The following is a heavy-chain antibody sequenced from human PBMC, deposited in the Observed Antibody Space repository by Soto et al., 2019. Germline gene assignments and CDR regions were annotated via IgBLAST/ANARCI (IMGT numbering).Heavy chain of an antibody. V-gene: IGHV3-30*18. D-gene: IGHD6-19*01. Sequence: QVQLVESGGGVVQPGRSLRLSCAASGFTFSSYGMHWVRQAPGKGLEWVAVISYDGSNKYYADSVKGRFTISRDNSKNTLYLQMNSLRAEDTAVYYCANSPTHKGDSSDYYYGMDVWGQGTTVTVSS. J-gene: IGHJ6*02. CDR2: ISYDGSNK. CDR3: ANSPTHKGDSSDYYYGMDV. CDR1: GFTFSSYG.